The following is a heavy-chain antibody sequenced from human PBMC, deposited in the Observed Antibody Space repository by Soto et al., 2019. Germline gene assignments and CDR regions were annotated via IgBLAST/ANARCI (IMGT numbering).Heavy chain of an antibody. V-gene: IGHV1-69*13. D-gene: IGHD3-22*01. J-gene: IGHJ4*02. CDR3: ARGLGGRYYDSSGYSCFTD. CDR2: IIPIFGTA. Sequence: GASVKVSCKASGGTFISYAISWVRQAPGQGLEWMGGIIPIFGTANYAQKFQGRVTITADESTSTAYMELSSLRSEDTAVYYCARGLGGRYYDSSGYSCFTDWGQGTLVTVSS. CDR1: GGTFISYA.